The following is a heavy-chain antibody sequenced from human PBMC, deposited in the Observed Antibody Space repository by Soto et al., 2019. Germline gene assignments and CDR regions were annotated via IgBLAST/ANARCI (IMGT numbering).Heavy chain of an antibody. CDR1: GFTFSDYW. Sequence: EVQLVESGGGLVQPGGSLRLSCAASGFTFSDYWMHWVRQAPGKGLVWVSRLNSGGSSTNYADSVKGRFTISRDNAKNTVHLQMNSLRAEDTAVYYCTRGARGEWYLALLGRGTLVTVSS. V-gene: IGHV3-74*01. CDR3: TRGARGEWYLAL. CDR2: LNSGGSST. D-gene: IGHD3-16*01. J-gene: IGHJ2*01.